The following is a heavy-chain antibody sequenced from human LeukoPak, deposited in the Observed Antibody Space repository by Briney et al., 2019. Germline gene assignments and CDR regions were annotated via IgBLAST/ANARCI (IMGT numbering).Heavy chain of an antibody. CDR1: GYTFTSYG. Sequence: GASVKVSCKVSGYTFTSYGISWVRQAPGQGLEWMGWISAYNGNTNYAQKLQGRVTMTTDTSTSTAYMELRSLRSDDTAVYYCARAGIQLWLLGAFDIWGQGTMVTVSS. V-gene: IGHV1-18*01. J-gene: IGHJ3*02. CDR3: ARAGIQLWLLGAFDI. CDR2: ISAYNGNT. D-gene: IGHD5-18*01.